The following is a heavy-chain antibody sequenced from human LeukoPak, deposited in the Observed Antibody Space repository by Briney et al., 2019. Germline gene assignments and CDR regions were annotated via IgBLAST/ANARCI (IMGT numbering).Heavy chain of an antibody. J-gene: IGHJ3*02. V-gene: IGHV4-34*01. CDR2: INHSGST. CDR1: GGSFSGYY. D-gene: IGHD3-9*01. CDR3: ARALGARYFDWLLSSGAFDI. Sequence: PSETLSLTCAVYGGSFSGYYWSWIRQPPGKGLEWIGEINHSGSTNYNPSLKSRVTISVDTSKNQFSLKLSSVTAADTAVYYCARALGARYFDWLLSSGAFDIWGQGTMVTVSS.